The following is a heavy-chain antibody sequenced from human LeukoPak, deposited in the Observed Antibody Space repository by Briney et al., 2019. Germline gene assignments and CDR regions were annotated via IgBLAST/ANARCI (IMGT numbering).Heavy chain of an antibody. Sequence: GRSLRLSCAASGFTFSSYGMHWVRQSPGKGLEWVAVIWYDGSIKRYADSVKGRTTISRDDSKNTLYLQVDSLRAEDTAVYYCARDIGSNGNYHFDYWGQGTLVTVSS. CDR2: IWYDGSIK. D-gene: IGHD4-17*01. V-gene: IGHV3-33*01. CDR3: ARDIGSNGNYHFDY. CDR1: GFTFSSYG. J-gene: IGHJ4*02.